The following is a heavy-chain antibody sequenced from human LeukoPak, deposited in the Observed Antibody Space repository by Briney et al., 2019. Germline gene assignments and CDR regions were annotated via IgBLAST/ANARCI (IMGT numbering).Heavy chain of an antibody. CDR3: AEGGWYGGGQDAFDF. V-gene: IGHV3-30-3*01. CDR1: GFTFSSYA. D-gene: IGHD6-19*01. J-gene: IGHJ3*01. CDR2: ISYDGGNK. Sequence: ETGTSLRVSCTASGFTFSSYAMHWVRQAPGKGLEWVAVISYDGGNKYYADSVKGRFTISRDNSMNTLYLQMNSLRAEDTAVYYCAEGGWYGGGQDAFDFWGQGTMVTVSS.